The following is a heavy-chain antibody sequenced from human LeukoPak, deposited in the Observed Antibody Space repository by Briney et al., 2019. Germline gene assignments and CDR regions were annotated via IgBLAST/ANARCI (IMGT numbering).Heavy chain of an antibody. D-gene: IGHD3-22*01. CDR2: INPNSGGT. CDR3: ARGADMIVGIDAFDI. CDR1: GYTFTSYY. V-gene: IGHV1-2*02. J-gene: IGHJ3*02. Sequence: ASVKVSCKASGYTFTSYYMHWVRQAPGQGLEWMGWINPNSGGTNYAQKFQGRVTMTRDTSISTAYMELSRLRSDDTAVYYCARGADMIVGIDAFDIWGQGTMVTVSS.